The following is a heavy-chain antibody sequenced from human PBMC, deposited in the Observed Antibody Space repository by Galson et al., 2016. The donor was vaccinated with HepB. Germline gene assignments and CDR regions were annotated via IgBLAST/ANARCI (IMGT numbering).Heavy chain of an antibody. CDR3: ARYAYTSVWSHFDS. V-gene: IGHV4-59*01. Sequence: ETLSLTCSVSGVSISNYQWNWIRQPPGKGLEWIGHVHSRGITRSEFYIRSRVTMSVDTSNNHFSLKLTSVTAADTALYYCARYAYTSVWSHFDSWGQGTLVTVSA. CDR2: VHSRGIT. D-gene: IGHD3-16*01. CDR1: GVSISNYQ. J-gene: IGHJ4*02.